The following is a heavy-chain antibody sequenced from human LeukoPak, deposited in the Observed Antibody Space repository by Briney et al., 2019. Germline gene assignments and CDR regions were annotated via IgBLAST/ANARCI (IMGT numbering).Heavy chain of an antibody. J-gene: IGHJ4*02. Sequence: LSLTCAVYGGSFSGYYWSWIRQPPGKGLEWVSGISWNSGSIGYADSVKGRFTISRDNAKNSLYLQMNSLRAEDTALYYCAKDLGEEWLVISSWGQGTLVTVSS. CDR2: ISWNSGSI. D-gene: IGHD6-19*01. CDR3: AKDLGEEWLVISS. CDR1: GGSFSGYY. V-gene: IGHV3-9*01.